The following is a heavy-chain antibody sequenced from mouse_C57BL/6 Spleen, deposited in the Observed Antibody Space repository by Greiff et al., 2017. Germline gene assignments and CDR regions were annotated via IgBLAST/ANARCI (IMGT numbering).Heavy chain of an antibody. CDR2: IYPRSGNT. CDR3: ARRGVTTVVFDY. D-gene: IGHD1-1*01. CDR1: GYTFTSYG. J-gene: IGHJ2*01. V-gene: IGHV1-81*01. Sequence: VQLQQSGAELARPGASVKLSCKASGYTFTSYGISWVKQRTGQGLEWIGEIYPRSGNTYYNEKFKGKATLTADESSSTAYMELRSLTSEDSAVYFCARRGVTTVVFDYWGQGTTLTVSS.